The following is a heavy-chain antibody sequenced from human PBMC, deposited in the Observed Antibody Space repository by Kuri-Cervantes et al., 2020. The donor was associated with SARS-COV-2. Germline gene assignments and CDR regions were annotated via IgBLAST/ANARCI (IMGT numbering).Heavy chain of an antibody. CDR2: ISSSSTI. J-gene: IGHJ4*02. CDR3: ARSGLMVYAMEFDY. D-gene: IGHD2-8*01. Sequence: GESLKISCAASGFTFSSYSMNWVRQAPGKGLEWVSYISSSSTIYYADSVKGRFTISRDNAKNSLYLQMNSLRDEDTAVYYCARSGLMVYAMEFDYWGQGTLVTVSS. CDR1: GFTFSSYS. V-gene: IGHV3-48*02.